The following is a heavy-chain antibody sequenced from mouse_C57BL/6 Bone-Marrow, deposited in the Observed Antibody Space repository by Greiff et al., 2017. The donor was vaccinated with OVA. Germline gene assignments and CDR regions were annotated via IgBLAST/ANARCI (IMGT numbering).Heavy chain of an antibody. D-gene: IGHD1-1*01. CDR1: GYTFTDYY. CDR2: INPYNGGT. Sequence: VQLQQSGPVLVKPGASVKMSCKASGYTFTDYYMNWVKQSHGKSLERIGVINPYNGGTSYNQKFKGKATLTVDKSSSTAYMELNSLTSKDSAVYYCARSLYYYGSSYDWYFDVWGTGTTVTVSS. J-gene: IGHJ1*03. CDR3: ARSLYYYGSSYDWYFDV. V-gene: IGHV1-19*01.